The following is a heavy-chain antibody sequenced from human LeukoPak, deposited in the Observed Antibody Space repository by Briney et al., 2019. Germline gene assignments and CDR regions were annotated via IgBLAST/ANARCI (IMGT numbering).Heavy chain of an antibody. CDR3: AKDLLVGHYYDRNRYFPTFHF. V-gene: IGHV3-30*02. CDR2: IRYDGTKK. D-gene: IGHD3-22*01. CDR1: RFTFSSYG. J-gene: IGHJ4*02. Sequence: GGSLRLSCAASRFTFSSYGMHWVRQAPGKGLEWVTFIRYDGTKKYYADSVRGRFTVSRDNSNNTLYLQMNSLRPNDTAVYYCAKDLLVGHYYDRNRYFPTFHFWGQGTLVTVSS.